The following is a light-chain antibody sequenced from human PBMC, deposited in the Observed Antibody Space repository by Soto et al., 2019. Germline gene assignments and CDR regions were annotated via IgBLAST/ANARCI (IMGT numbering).Light chain of an antibody. CDR3: QQYHRYST. CDR2: DVS. CDR1: QNINAW. V-gene: IGKV1-5*01. J-gene: IGKJ1*01. Sequence: DIQMTQAPSTLSASVGDRVTITCRASQNINAWLAWYQQKPGKAPKLLIYDVSTLHSGVPSRFSGSASGTEFTLTISNLESDDFATYYCQQYHRYSTFGQG.